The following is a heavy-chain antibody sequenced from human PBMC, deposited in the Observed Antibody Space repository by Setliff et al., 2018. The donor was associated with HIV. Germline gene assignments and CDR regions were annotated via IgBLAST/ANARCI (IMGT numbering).Heavy chain of an antibody. Sequence: SETLSLTCAVYGGSFSGYYWSWIRQPPGKGLEWIGEINHSGSTNYNPSLKSRVTISVDTSKNQISLKLSSVTAADTAVYYCASLDGSESPYIYYYYMDVWGKGTAVTVSS. J-gene: IGHJ6*03. CDR1: GGSFSGYY. CDR2: INHSGST. D-gene: IGHD3-10*01. V-gene: IGHV4-34*01. CDR3: ASLDGSESPYIYYYYMDV.